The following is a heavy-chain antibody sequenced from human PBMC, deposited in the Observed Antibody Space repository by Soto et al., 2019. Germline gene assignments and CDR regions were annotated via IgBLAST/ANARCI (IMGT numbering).Heavy chain of an antibody. CDR1: GGSFRGYH. CDR2: INNSGST. J-gene: IGHJ4*02. CDR3: ARGGYTSGWFRF. D-gene: IGHD6-19*01. Sequence: SETLSLTCAVHGGSFRGYHWTWIRQPPGKGLEWIGEINNSGSTNDNPSLKRRVTISRDTSKNQFSLSLSSVTAADTAIYYCARGGYTSGWFRFWGQGILVTVSS. V-gene: IGHV4-34*01.